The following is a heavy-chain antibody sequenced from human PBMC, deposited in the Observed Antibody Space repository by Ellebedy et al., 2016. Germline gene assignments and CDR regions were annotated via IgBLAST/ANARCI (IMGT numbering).Heavy chain of an antibody. D-gene: IGHD2-2*02. J-gene: IGHJ4*02. CDR3: ASGVVVPAAIYPIDY. Sequence: GGSLRLXXAASGFTFSDYYMSWIRQAPGKGLEWVSYISSSGSTIYYADSVKGRFTISRDNAKNSLYLQMNSLRAEDTAVYYCASGVVVPAAIYPIDYWGQGTLVTVSS. CDR2: ISSSGSTI. V-gene: IGHV3-11*01. CDR1: GFTFSDYY.